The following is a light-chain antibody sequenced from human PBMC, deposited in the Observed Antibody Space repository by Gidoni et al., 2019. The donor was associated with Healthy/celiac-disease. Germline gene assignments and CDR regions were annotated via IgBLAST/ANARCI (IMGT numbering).Light chain of an antibody. CDR3: QQFNSYSPLT. V-gene: IGKV1-13*02. J-gene: IGKJ4*01. CDR2: DAS. Sequence: AIQLTQSPSSLSASVGDRVTITCRASQGISSALAWYQQKPGKAPKLLIYDASSLESGVPSRFSGSGSGTDFTLTISSLQPEDLATYYCQQFNSYSPLTFGGXTKVEIK. CDR1: QGISSA.